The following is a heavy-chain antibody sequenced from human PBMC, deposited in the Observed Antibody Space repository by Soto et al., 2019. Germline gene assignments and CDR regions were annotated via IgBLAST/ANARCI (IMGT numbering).Heavy chain of an antibody. CDR3: AKSLRYYYDSSGYIDY. D-gene: IGHD3-22*01. V-gene: IGHV3-23*01. CDR2: ISGSGGST. J-gene: IGHJ4*02. CDR1: GFTFSSYA. Sequence: PGGSLRLSCAASGFTFSSYAMSWVRQAPGKGLEWVSAISGSGGSTYYADSVKGRFTISRDNSKNTLYLQMNSLRAEDTAVYYCAKSLRYYYDSSGYIDYRGQGTLVTGSS.